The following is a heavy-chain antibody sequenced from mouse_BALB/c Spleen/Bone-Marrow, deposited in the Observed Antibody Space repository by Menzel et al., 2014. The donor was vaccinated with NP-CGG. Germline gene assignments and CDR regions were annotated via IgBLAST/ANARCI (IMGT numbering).Heavy chain of an antibody. CDR1: GYTFTSYV. D-gene: IGHD2-2*01. J-gene: IGHJ1*01. V-gene: IGHV1-14*01. Sequence: VQLQQSGPELVKPGASVKMSCKASGYTFTSYVMHWVKQKPGQGLEWIGNINPYNDNTKYNEKFKGKATLTSDKSSSTAYMELSSLTSEDSAVYYCARSLYGYDWYFDVWGAGTTVPVSS. CDR3: ARSLYGYDWYFDV. CDR2: INPYNDNT.